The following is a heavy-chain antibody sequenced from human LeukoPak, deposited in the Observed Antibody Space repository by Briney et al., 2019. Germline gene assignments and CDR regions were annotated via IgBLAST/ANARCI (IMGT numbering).Heavy chain of an antibody. Sequence: GASVKVSCKASGYTFTSYDINWVRQATGQGLEWMGWKNPNSGNTGYAQKFQGRVTMTRNTSISTAYMELSSLRSEDTAVYYCAGDLGYDSSGYYYYWGQGTLVTVSS. CDR3: AGDLGYDSSGYYYY. CDR1: GYTFTSYD. CDR2: KNPNSGNT. D-gene: IGHD3-22*01. V-gene: IGHV1-8*01. J-gene: IGHJ4*02.